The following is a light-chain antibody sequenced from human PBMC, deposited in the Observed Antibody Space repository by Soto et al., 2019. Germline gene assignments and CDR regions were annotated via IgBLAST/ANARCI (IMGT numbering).Light chain of an antibody. CDR2: DVN. J-gene: IGLJ2*01. CDR1: SSDVGGYNY. V-gene: IGLV2-14*03. CDR3: FSYTSSGTMV. Sequence: QSAPTQPASVSGSPGQSITISCTGTSSDVGGYNYVSWYQQHPGKAPKLMIFDVNNRPSGISNRFSGSKSGNTASLTISGLQAEDEADYYCFSYTSSGTMVFGGGTKVTVL.